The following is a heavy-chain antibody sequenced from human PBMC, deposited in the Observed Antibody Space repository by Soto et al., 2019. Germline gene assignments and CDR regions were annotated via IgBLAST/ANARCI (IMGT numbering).Heavy chain of an antibody. CDR1: GDTFSSYA. D-gene: IGHD4-17*01. J-gene: IGHJ6*02. CDR3: ARATDRGTVGEYYYGMDV. CDR2: IIPIFGTA. Sequence: SVKVSCKASGDTFSSYAISWVRQAPGQGLEWMGGIIPIFGTANYAQKFQGRVTITADESTSTAYMELSSLRSEDTAVYYCARATDRGTVGEYYYGMDVWGQGTTVTVSS. V-gene: IGHV1-69*13.